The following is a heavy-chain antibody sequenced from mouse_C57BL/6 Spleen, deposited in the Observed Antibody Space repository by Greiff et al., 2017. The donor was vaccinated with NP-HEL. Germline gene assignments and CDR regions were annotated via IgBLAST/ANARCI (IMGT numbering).Heavy chain of an antibody. V-gene: IGHV1-26*01. Sequence: VQLQQSGPELVKPGASVKISCKASGYTFTDYYMNWVKQSHGKSLEWIGDINPNNGGTSYNQKFKGKATLTVDKSSSTAYMELRSLTSEDSAVYYCARGGTTVVATDYFDYWGQGTTLTVSS. D-gene: IGHD1-1*01. J-gene: IGHJ2*01. CDR3: ARGGTTVVATDYFDY. CDR1: GYTFTDYY. CDR2: INPNNGGT.